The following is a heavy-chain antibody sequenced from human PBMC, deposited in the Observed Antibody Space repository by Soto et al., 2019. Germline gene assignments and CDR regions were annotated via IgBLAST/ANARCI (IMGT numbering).Heavy chain of an antibody. CDR3: TTRVQLERRSDY. Sequence: LRLSCAASGLTFSNAWMSWVRQAPGKGLEWVGRIKSKTDGGATDYAAPVKGRFTISRDDSKNTLYLQMNSLKTEDTAVYYCTTRVQLERRSDYWGQGTLVTVSS. CDR2: IKSKTDGGAT. J-gene: IGHJ4*02. CDR1: GLTFSNAW. D-gene: IGHD1-1*01. V-gene: IGHV3-15*01.